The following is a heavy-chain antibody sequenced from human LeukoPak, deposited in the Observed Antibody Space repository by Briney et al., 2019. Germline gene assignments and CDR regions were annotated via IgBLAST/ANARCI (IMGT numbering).Heavy chain of an antibody. D-gene: IGHD4-17*01. V-gene: IGHV3-23*01. Sequence: TGGSLRLSCAASGFTFSSYAMNWVRQAPGKGLEWVSGISGSADNIYYADSVKGRFTISRDNAKNSLYLQMNSLRAEDTAVYYCARGKYGDHDPFDIWGQGTMVTVSS. CDR3: ARGKYGDHDPFDI. J-gene: IGHJ3*02. CDR2: ISGSADNI. CDR1: GFTFSSYA.